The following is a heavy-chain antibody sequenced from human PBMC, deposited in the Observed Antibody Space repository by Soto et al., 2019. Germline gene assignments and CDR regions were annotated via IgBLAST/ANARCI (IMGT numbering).Heavy chain of an antibody. CDR3: ARHGWTMTTKNPFDI. J-gene: IGHJ5*02. D-gene: IGHD4-17*01. Sequence: PGESLKISCKGSGYDFAAYWIGWVRQMPGKGLEYMAIIYPGDSDSKFSPSFQGHVTISADKSANTTSLQWRSLKASDSGMYFCARHGWTMTTKNPFDIWRQGTQVTVSS. V-gene: IGHV5-51*01. CDR2: IYPGDSDS. CDR1: GYDFAAYW.